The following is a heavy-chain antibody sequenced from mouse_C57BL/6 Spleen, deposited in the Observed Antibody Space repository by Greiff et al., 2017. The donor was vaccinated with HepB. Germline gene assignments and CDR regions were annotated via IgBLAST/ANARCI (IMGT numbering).Heavy chain of an antibody. CDR2: IGPGSGST. Sequence: VQLQESGAELVKPGASVKISCKASGYTFTDSYINWVKQRPGQGLEWIGKIGPGSGSTYYNEKFKGKATLTADKSSSTAYMQLISLTSEDSAVYFWARSGYYGSSHYFDYWGQGTTLTVSS. CDR3: ARSGYYGSSHYFDY. J-gene: IGHJ2*01. V-gene: IGHV1-77*01. CDR1: GYTFTDSY. D-gene: IGHD1-1*01.